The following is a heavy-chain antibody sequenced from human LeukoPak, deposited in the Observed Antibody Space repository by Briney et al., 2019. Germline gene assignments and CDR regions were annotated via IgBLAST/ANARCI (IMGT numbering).Heavy chain of an antibody. CDR3: ARENGNSYGYLDY. D-gene: IGHD5-18*01. Sequence: GGSLRLSCAASGFTFSSYEMNWVRQGPGKGLEWVSYISSGGSTIYHADSVKGRFTIARDSAKNSLHLQMNSLRAEDTAVYYCARENGNSYGYLDYWGQGTLVTVSS. CDR1: GFTFSSYE. J-gene: IGHJ4*02. V-gene: IGHV3-48*03. CDR2: ISSGGSTI.